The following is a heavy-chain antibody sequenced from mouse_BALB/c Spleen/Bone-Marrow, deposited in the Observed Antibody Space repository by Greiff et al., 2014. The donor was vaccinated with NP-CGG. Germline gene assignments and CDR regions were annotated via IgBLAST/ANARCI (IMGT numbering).Heavy chain of an antibody. CDR3: AREGGNFPWFAY. Sequence: VHLVESGAELVRPGVSVKISCKGSGYTFTDYAMHWVKQSHAKSLEWIGVISTYYGDASYNQKLKGKATMTVDKSSSTAYMELARLTSEDSAIYYCAREGGNFPWFAYWGQGTLVTVSA. V-gene: IGHV1S137*01. CDR1: GYTFTDYA. CDR2: ISTYYGDA. D-gene: IGHD2-1*01. J-gene: IGHJ3*01.